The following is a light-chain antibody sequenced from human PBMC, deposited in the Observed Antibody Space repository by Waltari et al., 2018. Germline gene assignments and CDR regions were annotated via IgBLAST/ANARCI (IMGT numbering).Light chain of an antibody. CDR1: STDVGAYNY. Sequence: QSALTQPASVSGSPGQSITISCTGTSTDVGAYNYVSWYLQHPGKVPKLMTYEVSHRPSGVSNRFSGSKSGNTASLTISGLQAEDEADYYCSSYTSSSTLVFGGGTKLTVL. CDR2: EVS. V-gene: IGLV2-14*01. CDR3: SSYTSSSTLV. J-gene: IGLJ2*01.